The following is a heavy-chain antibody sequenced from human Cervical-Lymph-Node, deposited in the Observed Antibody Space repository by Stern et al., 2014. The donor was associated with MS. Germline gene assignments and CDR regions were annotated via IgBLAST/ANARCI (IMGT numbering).Heavy chain of an antibody. D-gene: IGHD3-3*01. CDR1: GYIFTDYY. V-gene: IGHV1-2*02. CDR2: TNPNRGGT. CDR3: ARGSGTAYDLRGDY. J-gene: IGHJ4*01. Sequence: VQLVESGAEAKAPGASMKVSCRASGYIFTDYYLHWVRQAPGQGLEWLGWTNPNRGGTNYAQNFQGRVTMTRDTSISTAYMELRWLGYADTAVYYCARGSGTAYDLRGDYWGQGTLVTVSS.